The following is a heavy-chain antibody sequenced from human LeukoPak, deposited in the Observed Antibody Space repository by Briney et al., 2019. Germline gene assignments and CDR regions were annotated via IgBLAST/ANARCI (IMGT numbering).Heavy chain of an antibody. V-gene: IGHV3-48*03. CDR1: GFTFSSYE. J-gene: IGHJ6*04. CDR2: ISSSGSTI. D-gene: IGHD3-10*02. CDR3: AELGITMIGGV. Sequence: GGSLRHSCAASGFTFSSYEMHWVGQAPGEGLEWVSYISSSGSTIYYADSVKGRFTISRDNAKNSLYLQMNSLRAEDTAVYYCAELGITMIGGVWGKGTTVTISS.